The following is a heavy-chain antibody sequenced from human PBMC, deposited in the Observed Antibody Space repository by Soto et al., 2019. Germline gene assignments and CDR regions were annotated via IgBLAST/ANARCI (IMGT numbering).Heavy chain of an antibody. D-gene: IGHD5-12*01. CDR2: ISGSGGST. Sequence: GGSLRLSCAASGFTFSCYALRWVRQAPGKGLEWVSAISGSGGSTYYADSVKGRFIISRDNSKNTLYLQMNSLRAEDTAVYYCATEVRDGYNHCFDYWGQGTLVTVSS. J-gene: IGHJ4*02. V-gene: IGHV3-23*01. CDR1: GFTFSCYA. CDR3: ATEVRDGYNHCFDY.